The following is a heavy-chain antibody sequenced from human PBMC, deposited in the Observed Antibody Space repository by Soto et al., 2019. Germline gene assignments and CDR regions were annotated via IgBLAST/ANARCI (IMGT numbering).Heavy chain of an antibody. CDR2: IYYSGST. Sequence: QVQLQESGPGLVKPSQTLSLTCTVSGGSISRGGYYWSWIRQHPGKGLEWIGYIYYSGSTYYNPSLKSRVTISVDTSKNQFSLKLSSVTAADTAVYYCARFDTRSSSSSMSGGYYYGMDVWGQGTTVTVSS. CDR1: GGSISRGGYY. CDR3: ARFDTRSSSSSMSGGYYYGMDV. V-gene: IGHV4-31*03. D-gene: IGHD6-6*01. J-gene: IGHJ6*02.